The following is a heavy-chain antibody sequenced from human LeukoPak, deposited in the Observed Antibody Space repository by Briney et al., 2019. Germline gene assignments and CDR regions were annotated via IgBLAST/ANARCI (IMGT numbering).Heavy chain of an antibody. Sequence: SGGSLRLSCSASGFTFSYYAMHWVRQAPGQGLAYVSAISSNGGSTYYADSVKVRFTISRDNSKNTLYLQMSSLRAEDTAVYYCVRTYGYCSSTSCYVFDYWGQGTLVTVSS. CDR2: ISSNGGST. J-gene: IGHJ4*02. CDR3: VRTYGYCSSTSCYVFDY. D-gene: IGHD2-2*01. V-gene: IGHV3-64D*09. CDR1: GFTFSYYA.